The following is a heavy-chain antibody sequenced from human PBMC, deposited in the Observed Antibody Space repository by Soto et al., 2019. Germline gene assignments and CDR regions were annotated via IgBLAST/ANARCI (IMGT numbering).Heavy chain of an antibody. Sequence: QVQLQESGPGLVKPSETLSLTCTVSGGSISSYYWSWIRQPPGKGLEWIGYIYYSGSTNYNPSLKGRITISVGPSQDQFSLKVSSGAAADTAVYFWGGDYDGERSFDYWGQGTLVTVSS. CDR3: GGDYDGERSFDY. D-gene: IGHD4-17*01. CDR2: IYYSGST. CDR1: GGSISSYY. J-gene: IGHJ4*02. V-gene: IGHV4-59*01.